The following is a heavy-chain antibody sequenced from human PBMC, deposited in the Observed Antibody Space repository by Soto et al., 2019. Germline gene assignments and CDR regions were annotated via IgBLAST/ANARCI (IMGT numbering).Heavy chain of an antibody. J-gene: IGHJ4*02. CDR2: ISAYNGNA. D-gene: IGHD6-13*01. V-gene: IGHV1-18*01. CDR1: GYGITTCA. Sequence: VSWKACGYGITTCARSWVQHAPGQGLEWMAWISAYNGNANYAQKLQGRVTMTTDTSTSTAYMELRSLRSDDTAMYYCARDKRPEQQLGTHWGQGTLVPVSS. CDR3: ARDKRPEQQLGTH.